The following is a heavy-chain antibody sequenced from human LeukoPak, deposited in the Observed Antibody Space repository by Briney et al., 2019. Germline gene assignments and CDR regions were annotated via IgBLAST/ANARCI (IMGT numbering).Heavy chain of an antibody. CDR3: ARNLFLGYSGYDFGYYYYYYMDV. CDR2: ISGSGGST. D-gene: IGHD5-12*01. Sequence: GGSLRLSCAASGFPFSDYWMDWVRQAPGKGLEWVSAISGSGGSTYYADSVKGRFTISRDNSKNTLYLQMNSLRAEDTAVYYCARNLFLGYSGYDFGYYYYYYMDVWGKGTTVTVSS. CDR1: GFPFSDYW. V-gene: IGHV3-23*01. J-gene: IGHJ6*03.